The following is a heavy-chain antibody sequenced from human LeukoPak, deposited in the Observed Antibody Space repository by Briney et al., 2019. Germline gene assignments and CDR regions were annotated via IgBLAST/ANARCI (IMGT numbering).Heavy chain of an antibody. J-gene: IGHJ6*02. CDR1: GGSFSGYY. V-gene: IGHV4-34*01. CDR2: INHSGST. D-gene: IGHD5-24*01. CDR3: ARAFRDGYNRDYYYGMDV. Sequence: SETLSLTCAVYGGSFSGYYWSWIRQPPGKGLEWIGEINHSGSTNCNPSLKSRVTISVDTSKNQFSLKLSSVTAADTAVYYCARAFRDGYNRDYYYGMDVWGQGTTVTVSS.